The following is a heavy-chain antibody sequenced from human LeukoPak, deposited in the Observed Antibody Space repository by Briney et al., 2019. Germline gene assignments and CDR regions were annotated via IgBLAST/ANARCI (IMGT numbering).Heavy chain of an antibody. D-gene: IGHD6-13*01. J-gene: IGHJ5*02. CDR3: ACNIAAAGGVDP. CDR2: INSDGSST. Sequence: GGSLRLSCAASGFTFSSYWMHWVRQAPGKGLVWVSRINSDGSSTSYADSVKGRFTISRDNAKNTLYLQMNSLRAEDTAVYYCACNIAAAGGVDPWGQGTLVTVSS. CDR1: GFTFSSYW. V-gene: IGHV3-74*01.